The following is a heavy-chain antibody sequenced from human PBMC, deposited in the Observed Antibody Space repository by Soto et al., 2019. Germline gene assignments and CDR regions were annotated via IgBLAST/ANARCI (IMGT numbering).Heavy chain of an antibody. J-gene: IGHJ5*02. CDR2: MNPNSGNT. D-gene: IGHD3-22*01. Sequence: GASVKVSCKASGYSFTAYDINWGRQAPGQGLEWMGWMNPNSGNTVYSQRFQGRITMTRDTSITTAYMELSCLRSDYTAVYFCARVCVRMSRDYNFDSHTYTIWFDPWGQVTLVTVSS. CDR3: ARVCVRMSRDYNFDSHTYTIWFDP. CDR1: GYSFTAYD. V-gene: IGHV1-8*01.